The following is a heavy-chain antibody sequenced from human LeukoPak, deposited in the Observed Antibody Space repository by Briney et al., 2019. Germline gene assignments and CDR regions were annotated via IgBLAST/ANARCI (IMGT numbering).Heavy chain of an antibody. CDR3: ARGGNEYSSKGPGSYFDY. J-gene: IGHJ4*02. Sequence: SETLSLTCTVSGGSICSSSYYWGWIRQPPGKGLEWIGSIYYSGSTYYNPSLKSRVTISVDTSKNQFSLKLSSVTAADTAVYYCARGGNEYSSKGPGSYFDYWGQGTLVTVSS. CDR1: GGSICSSSYY. V-gene: IGHV4-39*01. D-gene: IGHD6-6*01. CDR2: IYYSGST.